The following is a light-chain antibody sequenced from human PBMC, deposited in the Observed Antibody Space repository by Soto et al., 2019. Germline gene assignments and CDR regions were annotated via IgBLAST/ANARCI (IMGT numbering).Light chain of an antibody. CDR3: CSSAGSYTVARKV. J-gene: IGLJ1*01. CDR1: SSDVAIYNY. CDR2: DVS. V-gene: IGLV2-11*01. Sequence: QSALAQPRSVSGSPGQSVTISCTGTSSDVAIYNYISWYQQHPGEAPKLMIHDVSERPSGVPDRFSGSKSGNTASLTISGLQAEDEADYYCCSSAGSYTVARKVFGPGTQDTV.